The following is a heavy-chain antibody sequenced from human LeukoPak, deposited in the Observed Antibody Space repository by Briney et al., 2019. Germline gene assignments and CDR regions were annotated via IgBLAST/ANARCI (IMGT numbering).Heavy chain of an antibody. J-gene: IGHJ6*02. CDR3: VKGAGPNYYYYGLDV. V-gene: IGHV3-64D*06. D-gene: IGHD6-13*01. Sequence: PGGSLRLSCSASGFTFSSYAMHWVRQAPGRGLEYVSAISNNGGNTYYADSVKGRFTFSRDNSKNTVYLHMSSLRAEDTAVYYCVKGAGPNYYYYGLDVWGQGTTVTVSS. CDR1: GFTFSSYA. CDR2: ISNNGGNT.